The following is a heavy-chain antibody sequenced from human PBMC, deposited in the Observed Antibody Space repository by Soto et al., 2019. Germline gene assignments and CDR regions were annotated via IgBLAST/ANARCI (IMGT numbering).Heavy chain of an antibody. CDR2: IYYSGST. CDR3: ARHPSDFWFDP. J-gene: IGHJ5*02. CDR1: GGSISSRSYF. Sequence: SETLSLTCTVSGGSISSRSYFWGWIRQPPGKGLELIGSIYYSGSTYYNPSLKSRVTVSVDTSKNQFSLKLSSVTAADTAVYYCARHPSDFWFDPWGQGTLVTVS. D-gene: IGHD2-21*02. V-gene: IGHV4-39*01.